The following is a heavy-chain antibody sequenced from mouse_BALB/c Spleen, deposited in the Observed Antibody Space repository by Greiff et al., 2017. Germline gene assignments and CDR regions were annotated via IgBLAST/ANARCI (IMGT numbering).Heavy chain of an antibody. Sequence: VQLQQSGPELMKPGASVKISCKASGYSFTSYYMHWVKQSHGKSLEWIGYIDPFNGGTSYNQKFKGKATLTVDKSSSTAYMHLSSLTSEDSAVYYCARSPYRYDAMDYWGQGTSVTVSS. CDR1: GYSFTSYY. V-gene: IGHV1S135*01. D-gene: IGHD2-14*01. J-gene: IGHJ4*01. CDR2: IDPFNGGT. CDR3: ARSPYRYDAMDY.